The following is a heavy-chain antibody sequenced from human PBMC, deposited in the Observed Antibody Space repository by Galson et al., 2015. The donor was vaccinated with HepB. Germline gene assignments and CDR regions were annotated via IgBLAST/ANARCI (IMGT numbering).Heavy chain of an antibody. CDR2: IDPSDSYT. Sequence: QSGAEVKKPGESLRISCKGSGYSFTSYWISWVRQMPGKGLEWMGRIDPSDSYTNYSPSFQGHVTISADKSISTAYLQWSSLKASDTAMYYCACSSGVPAALDYNSYYHGMDVWGQGTTVTVSS. CDR1: GYSFTSYW. D-gene: IGHD2-2*01. CDR3: ACSSGVPAALDYNSYYHGMDV. V-gene: IGHV5-10-1*01. J-gene: IGHJ6*02.